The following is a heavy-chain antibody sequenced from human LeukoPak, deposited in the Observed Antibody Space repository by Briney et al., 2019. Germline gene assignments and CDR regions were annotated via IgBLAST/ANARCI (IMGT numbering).Heavy chain of an antibody. CDR3: ARFNYDILTGYYNDY. Sequence: SETLSLTCTVSGGSISSSSYYWGWIRQPPGKGLEWIGSIYYSGSTYYNPSLKSRVTISVDTSKNQFSLKLSSVTAADTAVYYCARFNYDILTGYYNDYWGQGTLVTVSS. V-gene: IGHV4-39*07. D-gene: IGHD3-9*01. CDR1: GGSISSSSYY. J-gene: IGHJ4*02. CDR2: IYYSGST.